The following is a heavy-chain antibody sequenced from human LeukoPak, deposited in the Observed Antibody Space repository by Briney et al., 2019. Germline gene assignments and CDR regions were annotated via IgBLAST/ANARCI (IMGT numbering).Heavy chain of an antibody. CDR1: VYTFTGYF. CDR3: ASSIVYCSSTSCYFN. J-gene: IGHJ4*02. V-gene: IGHV1-2*02. D-gene: IGHD2-2*01. Sequence: ASVKVSCKASVYTFTGYFMHWVRQAIGQGPEWMGWINPNSGGTNYAQKFQGRVTMTRDTSISTAYMELSRLRSDDTAVYYCASSIVYCSSTSCYFNWGQGTLVTVSS. CDR2: INPNSGGT.